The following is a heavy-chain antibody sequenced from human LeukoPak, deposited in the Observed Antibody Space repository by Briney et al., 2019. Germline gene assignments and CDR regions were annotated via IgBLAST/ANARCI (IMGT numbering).Heavy chain of an antibody. J-gene: IGHJ4*02. CDR2: IKQDGSEK. Sequence: GGSLRLSCTASGFTFGDYAMSWVRQAPGKGLEWVANIKQDGSEKYYVDSVKGRFTISRDNAKNSLYLQMNSLRAEDTAVYYCASQAIAVADYWGQGTLVTVSS. CDR1: GFTFGDYA. V-gene: IGHV3-7*01. CDR3: ASQAIAVADY. D-gene: IGHD6-19*01.